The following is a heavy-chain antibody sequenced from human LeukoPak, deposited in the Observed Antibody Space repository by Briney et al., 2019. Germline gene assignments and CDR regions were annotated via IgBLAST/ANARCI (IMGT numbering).Heavy chain of an antibody. CDR1: GYTFTNYH. J-gene: IGHJ4*02. CDR3: ARDPRIAEAVKVFDY. D-gene: IGHD6-19*01. Sequence: ASVKVSCKASGYTFTNYHLHWVRQAPGQGLEWMGIINPSGGSTTYAQKFQGRVTMTRDTSTSTVYMELSSLRSEDTAVYYCARDPRIAEAVKVFDYWGQGALVTVSS. V-gene: IGHV1-46*01. CDR2: INPSGGST.